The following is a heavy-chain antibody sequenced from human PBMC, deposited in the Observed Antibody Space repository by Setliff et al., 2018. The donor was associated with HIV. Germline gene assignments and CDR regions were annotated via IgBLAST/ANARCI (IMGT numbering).Heavy chain of an antibody. CDR2: ISASNGNT. J-gene: IGHJ6*03. Sequence: VASVKVSCKASGYIFSTYGISWVRQAPGQGLEWMGWISASNGNTHYAQKVQGRVTLTTDTSTNTAYMELRSLRSDGAAVYYCAKTTPQPHYYYYVDVWGKGTTVTVSS. V-gene: IGHV1-18*01. CDR1: GYIFSTYG. D-gene: IGHD4-17*01. CDR3: AKTTPQPHYYYYVDV.